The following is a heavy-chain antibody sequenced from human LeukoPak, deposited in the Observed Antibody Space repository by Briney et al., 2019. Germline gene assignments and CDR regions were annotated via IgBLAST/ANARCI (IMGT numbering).Heavy chain of an antibody. J-gene: IGHJ4*02. CDR1: GYSFTSHW. CDR3: ARHHIRLGEYRPFDY. Sequence: GESLKISCKGSGYGSGYSFTSHWIAWVRQMPGKGLEWMGIIYPRDSNTIYSPSFQGQVTISVDTSINTAYLQWISLKASDTAMYYCARHHIRLGEYRPFDYWGQGTLVTVSS. D-gene: IGHD3-16*01. V-gene: IGHV5-51*01. CDR2: IYPRDSNT.